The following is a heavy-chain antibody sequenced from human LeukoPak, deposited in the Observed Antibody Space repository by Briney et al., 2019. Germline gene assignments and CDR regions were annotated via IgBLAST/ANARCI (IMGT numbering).Heavy chain of an antibody. J-gene: IGHJ4*02. V-gene: IGHV4-4*07. CDR3: ARDGITMVRGVIAYFDY. CDR1: GGSISSYY. D-gene: IGHD3-10*01. CDR2: IYISGST. Sequence: SETLSLTCTVSGGSISSYYWSWIRQPAGKGLEWIGRIYISGSTNYNPSLKSRVTISVDTSKNQFSLRLSSVTAADTAVYYCARDGITMVRGVIAYFDYWGQGTLVTVSS.